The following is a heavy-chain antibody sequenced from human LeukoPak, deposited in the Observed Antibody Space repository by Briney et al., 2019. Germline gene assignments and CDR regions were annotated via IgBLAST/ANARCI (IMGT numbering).Heavy chain of an antibody. J-gene: IGHJ6*02. Sequence: ASVKVSCKASGGTFSSYGISWVRQAPGQGLEWMGRIIPIFGTANYAQKFQGRVTITAGKFTSTAYMEVSSLRSEDTAVYYCARTNYYDSSGYQGAGTYYYGMDVWGQGTTVTVSS. CDR1: GGTFSSYG. CDR3: ARTNYYDSSGYQGAGTYYYGMDV. D-gene: IGHD3-22*01. V-gene: IGHV1-69*06. CDR2: IIPIFGTA.